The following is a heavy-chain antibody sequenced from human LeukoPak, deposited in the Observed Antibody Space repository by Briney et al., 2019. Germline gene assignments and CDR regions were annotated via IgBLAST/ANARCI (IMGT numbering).Heavy chain of an antibody. D-gene: IGHD2-15*01. Sequence: PSETLSLTCTVSGGSISSSSYYWGWIRLPPGKGLEWIGSIYYSGSTYYNPSLKSRVTISVDTSKNEFSLKLTSVTAADTAVYYCATRYCSGGDCYSWFDPWGQGTLVTVSS. J-gene: IGHJ5*02. CDR2: IYYSGST. V-gene: IGHV4-39*07. CDR3: ATRYCSGGDCYSWFDP. CDR1: GGSISSSSYY.